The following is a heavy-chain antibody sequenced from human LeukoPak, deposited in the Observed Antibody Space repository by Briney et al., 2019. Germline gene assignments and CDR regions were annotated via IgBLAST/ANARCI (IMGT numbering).Heavy chain of an antibody. V-gene: IGHV3-23*01. Sequence: GGSLRLSCAASGFTFSGNWMSWVRQAPGKGLEWVSAIGRDGINTKYADSVNGRFTVSKDNSRDTLYLQMRSLRADDTAIYYCVKGLVAGNQYFDSWGQGTLVTVSS. CDR1: GFTFSGNW. D-gene: IGHD2-15*01. CDR2: IGRDGINT. J-gene: IGHJ4*02. CDR3: VKGLVAGNQYFDS.